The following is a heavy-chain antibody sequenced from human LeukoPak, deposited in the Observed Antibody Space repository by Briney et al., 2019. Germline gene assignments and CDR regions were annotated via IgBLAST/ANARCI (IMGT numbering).Heavy chain of an antibody. CDR2: ISDSGSNT. D-gene: IGHD6-19*01. J-gene: IGHJ4*02. Sequence: GGSLRLSCAAFGFTFRDYFLSWIRQAPGKGLEWVSSISDSGSNTNYADSVKGRFTASRDNAKNSLFLEMNSLRVEDTAVYYCVRGDGLFDYWGQGTLVTVSS. CDR1: GFTFRDYF. V-gene: IGHV3-11*05. CDR3: VRGDGLFDY.